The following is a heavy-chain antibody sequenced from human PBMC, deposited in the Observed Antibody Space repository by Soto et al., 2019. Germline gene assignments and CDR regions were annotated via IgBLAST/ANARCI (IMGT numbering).Heavy chain of an antibody. CDR1: GFSLNTSGVS. CDR3: AHMYYFDGSGYYPTADY. J-gene: IGHJ4*02. V-gene: IGHV2-5*01. CDR2: IYWNDDE. Sequence: QITLKESGPTLVKPTQTLTLTCSFSGFSLNTSGVSVGWIRQPPGKALEWLALIYWNDDERYSPSLKTRLTITKDTSKTQVVLRMTNMDPVDPATYYCAHMYYFDGSGYYPTADYWGRGTLVTVSS. D-gene: IGHD3-22*01.